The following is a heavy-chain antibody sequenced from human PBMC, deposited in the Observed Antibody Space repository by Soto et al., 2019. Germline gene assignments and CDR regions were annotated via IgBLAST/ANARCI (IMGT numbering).Heavy chain of an antibody. CDR1: GFTSSSFV. D-gene: IGHD3-10*01. CDR3: AKERGVLDAFDI. V-gene: IGHV3-30*18. J-gene: IGHJ3*02. Sequence: QVQLVESGGGVVQPGRSLRLSCAASGFTSSSFVIHWVRQAPGKGLEWLAVISSDGKKQYYADSVQGRFTISRDNSKNTLYLQVNSLRAEDTAVYFCAKERGVLDAFDIWGQGTMVTVSS. CDR2: ISSDGKKQ.